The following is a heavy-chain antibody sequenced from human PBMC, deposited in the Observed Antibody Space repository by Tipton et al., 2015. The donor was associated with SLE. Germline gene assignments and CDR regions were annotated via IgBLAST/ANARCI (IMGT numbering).Heavy chain of an antibody. CDR2: SYTRGST. CDR1: GASISRGRYY. D-gene: IGHD3-10*01. CDR3: ASSYYGSGSYCIEDALDI. V-gene: IGHV4-61*02. J-gene: IGHJ3*02. Sequence: TLSLTCTVSGASISRGRYYWSWIRQPAGKGLEWFGRSYTRGSTNYNPSLKSPVTISVDTSQNQFSLKLSSVTAADTAVYYCASSYYGSGSYCIEDALDIWGQGTMVTVSS.